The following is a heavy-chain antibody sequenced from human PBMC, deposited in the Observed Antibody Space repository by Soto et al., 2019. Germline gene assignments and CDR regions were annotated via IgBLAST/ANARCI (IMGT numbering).Heavy chain of an antibody. J-gene: IGHJ4*02. CDR3: ARDRGAGYDSSGYYLGY. Sequence: ASVKVSCKASGYTFTSYYMHWVRQAPGQGLGWMGIINPSGGSTSYAQKFQGRVTMTRDTSTSTVYMELSSLRSEDTAVYYCARDRGAGYDSSGYYLGYWGQGTLVTVSS. CDR2: INPSGGST. CDR1: GYTFTSYY. D-gene: IGHD3-22*01. V-gene: IGHV1-46*01.